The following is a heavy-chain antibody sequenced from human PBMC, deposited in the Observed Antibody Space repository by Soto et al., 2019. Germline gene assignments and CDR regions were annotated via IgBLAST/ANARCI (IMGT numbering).Heavy chain of an antibody. CDR1: GASINIPAYY. CDR2: IYYSEST. Sequence: QVHLQESGPGLVKPSQTLSLTCTVSGASINIPAYYWSWVRQHPERGLEWIGYIYYSESTYYNPSLKNRVTTSLDMSKNEFSLKLNSASVADTAIYYCVRETRYGAGTQGFDVWGQGTLVTVSS. V-gene: IGHV4-31*03. D-gene: IGHD3-10*01. CDR3: VRETRYGAGTQGFDV. J-gene: IGHJ4*02.